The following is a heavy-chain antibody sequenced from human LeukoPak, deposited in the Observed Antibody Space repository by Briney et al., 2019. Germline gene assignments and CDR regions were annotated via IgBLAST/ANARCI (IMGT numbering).Heavy chain of an antibody. CDR3: ARNPPRTEDFNS. CDR1: GYTFTNYD. Sequence: ASVKVSCKTSGYTFTNYDINWVRQATGQGLEWLGWMSPNNGDTGYAQKFQGRVTMTRDTSTNTAYMGLRGLTSEDTAVYYCARNPPRTEDFNSWGQGALVTVSS. J-gene: IGHJ4*02. D-gene: IGHD1-1*01. V-gene: IGHV1-8*01. CDR2: MSPNNGDT.